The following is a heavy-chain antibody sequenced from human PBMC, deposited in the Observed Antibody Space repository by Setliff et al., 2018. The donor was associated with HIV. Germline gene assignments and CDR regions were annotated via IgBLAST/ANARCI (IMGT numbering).Heavy chain of an antibody. CDR1: GFTFSNAW. V-gene: IGHV3-15*01. CDR3: TPIHNYTDHCPDS. Sequence: PGGSLRLSCAASGFTFSNAWMSWVRQAPGKGLEWVGRIKSKTDGGTADYAAPVKGRFTISRDDSKSTVYLQMNSLKTEDTAMYYCTPIHNYTDHCPDSWGQGTLVTVSS. J-gene: IGHJ5*01. CDR2: IKSKTDGGTA. D-gene: IGHD2-21*02.